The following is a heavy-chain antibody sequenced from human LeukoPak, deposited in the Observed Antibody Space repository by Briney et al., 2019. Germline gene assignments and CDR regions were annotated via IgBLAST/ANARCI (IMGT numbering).Heavy chain of an antibody. CDR1: GFTFSSYA. V-gene: IGHV3-64*01. CDR2: ISRNGDST. CDR3: ARAPRIGGTYSYYYCGMDV. D-gene: IGHD1-26*01. Sequence: GGSLRLSCAASGFTFSSYAMHWVRQAPGKGLEYVSAISRNGDSTYYANSVKGRFTISRDNSKNTLYLQMGSLRAEDMAVYYCARAPRIGGTYSYYYCGMDVWGQGTAL. J-gene: IGHJ6*02.